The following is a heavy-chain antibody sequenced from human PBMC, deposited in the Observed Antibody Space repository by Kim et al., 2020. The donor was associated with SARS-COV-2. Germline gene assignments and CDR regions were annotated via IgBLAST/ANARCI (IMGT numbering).Heavy chain of an antibody. Sequence: GGSLRLSCAASGFNFRSYGMHWVRQAQGMGLEWLAFISYDGGNKYYGDSLKGRFTISRDNSKNTLYLQVSSLRTADTAVYYCARDQRSYGDLLFPCDSWG. J-gene: IGHJ5*01. CDR2: ISYDGGNK. CDR3: ARDQRSYGDLLFPCDS. V-gene: IGHV3-30*03. CDR1: GFNFRSYG. D-gene: IGHD4-17*01.